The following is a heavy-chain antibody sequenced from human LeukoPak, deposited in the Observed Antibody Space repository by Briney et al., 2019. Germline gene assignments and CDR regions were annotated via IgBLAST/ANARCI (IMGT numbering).Heavy chain of an antibody. D-gene: IGHD1-26*01. Sequence: PGRSLRLSCAASGFTFSSYAMHWVRQAPGKGLEWVAVISYDGSNKYYADSVKGRFTISRDNSKNTLSLQMNSLRAEDTAVYYCAKASGSYSNFDYWGQGTLVTVSS. CDR3: AKASGSYSNFDY. V-gene: IGHV3-30-3*01. CDR1: GFTFSSYA. CDR2: ISYDGSNK. J-gene: IGHJ4*02.